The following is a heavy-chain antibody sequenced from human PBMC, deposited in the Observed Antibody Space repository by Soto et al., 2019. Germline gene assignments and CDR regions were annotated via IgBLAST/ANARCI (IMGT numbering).Heavy chain of an antibody. Sequence: QVQLVQSGAEVKKPGASVKVSCKASGYTFTSYGISWVRQAPGQGLEWMGWISAYNGNTNYAQKLQGRVTMTTDTDTETTYMEQRSLRTNDTAVYYCARNRDIFDYWGQGTLVTVSS. V-gene: IGHV1-18*01. CDR2: ISAYNGNT. CDR3: ARNRDIFDY. J-gene: IGHJ4*02. CDR1: GYTFTSYG.